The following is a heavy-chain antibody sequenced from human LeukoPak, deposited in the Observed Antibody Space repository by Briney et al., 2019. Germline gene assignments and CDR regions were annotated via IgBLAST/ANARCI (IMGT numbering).Heavy chain of an antibody. CDR3: AREVRATNWFDP. V-gene: IGHV4-31*03. Sequence: PSETLSLTCTVSGGSISSGGYYWSWIRQHPGKGLEWIGYIYYSGSTYYNPSLKSRVTISVDTSKNQFSLKLSSVTAADTAVYYCAREVRATNWFDPWGQGTLVTVSS. CDR1: GGSISSGGYY. CDR2: IYYSGST. J-gene: IGHJ5*02. D-gene: IGHD1-1*01.